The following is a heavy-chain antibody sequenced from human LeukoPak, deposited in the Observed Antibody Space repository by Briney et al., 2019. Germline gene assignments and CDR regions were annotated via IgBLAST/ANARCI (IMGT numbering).Heavy chain of an antibody. D-gene: IGHD5-12*01. V-gene: IGHV3-30*02. Sequence: GGSLRLSCAASRFTFSSYGMHWVRQAPGKGLEWVAYIQYDGSNAQYADSVKGRFSISRDSSKNILYLQMNSLRAEDTAVYYCARDLRWWLRRVGAFDIWGQGTMVTVSS. CDR2: IQYDGSNA. CDR3: ARDLRWWLRRVGAFDI. CDR1: RFTFSSYG. J-gene: IGHJ3*02.